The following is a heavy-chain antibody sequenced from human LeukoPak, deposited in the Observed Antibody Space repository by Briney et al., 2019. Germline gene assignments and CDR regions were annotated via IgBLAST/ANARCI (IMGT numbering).Heavy chain of an antibody. J-gene: IGHJ6*02. CDR3: ARQGRFGAPNYYYYGMDV. V-gene: IGHV1-18*01. Sequence: ASVKVSCKASGYTFTSYGISWVRQAPGQGLEWMGWISAYNGNTNYAQKPQGRVTMTTDTSTSTAYMELRSLRSDDTAVYYCARQGRFGAPNYYYYGMDVWGQGTTVTVSS. D-gene: IGHD3-10*01. CDR2: ISAYNGNT. CDR1: GYTFTSYG.